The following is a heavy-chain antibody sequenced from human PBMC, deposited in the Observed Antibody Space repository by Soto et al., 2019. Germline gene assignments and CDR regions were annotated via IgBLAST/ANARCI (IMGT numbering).Heavy chain of an antibody. Sequence: QVQLVQSGAEVKKPGASVKVSCKASGYTFTTYTMHWVRQAPGQRLEWMGWINAGNGNTKYSQKFQGRVTITRDTSASTAYMELSSLRSEDTAVYYCAGRAAADPYWYFDLWGRGTLVTVSS. CDR1: GYTFTTYT. D-gene: IGHD6-13*01. V-gene: IGHV1-3*01. J-gene: IGHJ2*01. CDR3: AGRAAADPYWYFDL. CDR2: INAGNGNT.